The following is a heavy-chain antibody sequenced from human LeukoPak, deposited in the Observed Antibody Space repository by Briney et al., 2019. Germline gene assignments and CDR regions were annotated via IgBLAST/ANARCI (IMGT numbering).Heavy chain of an antibody. CDR1: GGTFSSYA. J-gene: IGHJ4*02. V-gene: IGHV1-69*13. Sequence: ASVKVSCKASGGTFSSYAISWVRQAPGQGLEWMGGIIPIFGTANYAQKFQGRVTITADESTSTAYMELSSLRSEDTAVYFCASGGENYFDSAIDYWGQGTLVTISS. CDR3: ASGGENYFDSAIDY. CDR2: IIPIFGTA. D-gene: IGHD2/OR15-2a*01.